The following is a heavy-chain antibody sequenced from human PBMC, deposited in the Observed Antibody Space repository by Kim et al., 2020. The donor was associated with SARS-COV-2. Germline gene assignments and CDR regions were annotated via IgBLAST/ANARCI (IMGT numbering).Heavy chain of an antibody. D-gene: IGHD3-10*01. CDR1: GGSFSGYS. J-gene: IGHJ5*02. CDR2: INHSGST. V-gene: IGHV4-34*01. Sequence: SETLSLTCAVYGGSFSGYSWSWIRQPPGKGLEWIGEINHSGSTNYNPSLKSRVTISVDTSKNQFSLKLSSVTAADTAVYYCARARAITMVRGPFFGPWGQGTLVTVSS. CDR3: ARARAITMVRGPFFGP.